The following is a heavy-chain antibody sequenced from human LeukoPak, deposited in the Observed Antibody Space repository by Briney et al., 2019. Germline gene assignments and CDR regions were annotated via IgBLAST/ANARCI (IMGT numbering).Heavy chain of an antibody. J-gene: IGHJ4*02. V-gene: IGHV3-48*01. CDR3: AIVFKGYYYLTDY. CDR2: ISTSSSTI. D-gene: IGHD3-22*01. Sequence: TGGSLRLSCAAPGFIFNTYSMNWVRQAPGKGLEWVSYISTSSSTIYYADSVKGRFTISRDNAKNSLYLQMNSLRADDTAVYYCAIVFKGYYYLTDYWGQGTLVTVSS. CDR1: GFIFNTYS.